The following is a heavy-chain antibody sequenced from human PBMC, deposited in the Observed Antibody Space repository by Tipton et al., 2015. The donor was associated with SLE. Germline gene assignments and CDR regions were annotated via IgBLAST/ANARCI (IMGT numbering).Heavy chain of an antibody. Sequence: GSLRLSCAASGFTFSSYCMNWVRQAPGKGLEWVSSISHSSSYIYYADSVKGQFTISRDYAKNSLYLQMNSLRAEDTAVYYCARAQPGYTYGYNYGMDVWGQGTTVTVSS. J-gene: IGHJ6*02. CDR3: ARAQPGYTYGYNYGMDV. D-gene: IGHD5-18*01. CDR2: ISHSSSYI. CDR1: GFTFSSYC. V-gene: IGHV3-21*01.